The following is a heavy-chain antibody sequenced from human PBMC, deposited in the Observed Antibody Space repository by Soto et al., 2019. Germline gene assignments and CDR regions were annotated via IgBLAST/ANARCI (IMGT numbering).Heavy chain of an antibody. V-gene: IGHV3-23*01. CDR3: AKESSALARPLFDY. J-gene: IGHJ4*02. D-gene: IGHD3-3*02. CDR1: GFTFSNYA. CDR2: IPNDDANT. Sequence: EVQLLESGGGLIQPGGSLRLSCAASGFTFSNYAMSWVRQAPGKGLEWVSGIPNDDANTYYADSVRGRFTISRDASTNTLYLQMYSVRAEDTAVYYCAKESSALARPLFDYWGRGTLVTVSS.